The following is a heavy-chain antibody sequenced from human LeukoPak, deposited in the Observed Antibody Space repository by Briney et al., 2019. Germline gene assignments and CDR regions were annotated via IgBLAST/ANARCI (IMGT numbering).Heavy chain of an antibody. CDR3: ARGIWMQPDY. V-gene: IGHV1-18*01. CDR1: GYTFTSYG. CDR2: ISAYNGNT. Sequence: ASVKVSCKASGYTFTSYGISWVRQAPGQGLEWMGWISAYNGNTNYAQKLQGRVTMTRNTSISTAYMELSSLRSEDTAVYYCARGIWMQPDYWGQGTLVTVSS. D-gene: IGHD5-18*01. J-gene: IGHJ4*02.